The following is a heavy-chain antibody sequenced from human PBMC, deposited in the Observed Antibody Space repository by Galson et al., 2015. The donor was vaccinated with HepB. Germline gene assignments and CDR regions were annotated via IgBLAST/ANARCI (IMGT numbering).Heavy chain of an antibody. CDR2: FDPEDGET. V-gene: IGHV1-24*01. CDR1: GYTLTELS. Sequence: SVKVSCKVSGYTLTELSMHWVRQAPGKGLEWMGGFDPEDGETIYAQGFQGRVTMTEDTSTDTAYMELSSLRSEDTAVYYCATDSPPLVGATSSDYYYYGMDVWGQGTTVTVSS. D-gene: IGHD1-26*01. J-gene: IGHJ6*02. CDR3: ATDSPPLVGATSSDYYYYGMDV.